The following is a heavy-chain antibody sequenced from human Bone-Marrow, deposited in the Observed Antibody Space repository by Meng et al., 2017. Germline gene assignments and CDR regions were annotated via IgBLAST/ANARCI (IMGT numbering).Heavy chain of an antibody. V-gene: IGHV3-21*01. Sequence: GESLKISCAASGFTFSSYSMNWVRQAPGKGLEWVSSISSSSSYIYYADSVKGRFTISRDNAKNSLYLQMNSLRAEDTAVYYYARAASSYGAGHYGMDVWGQGTTVTVSS. CDR2: ISSSSSYI. CDR1: GFTFSSYS. CDR3: ARAASSYGAGHYGMDV. J-gene: IGHJ6*02. D-gene: IGHD5-18*01.